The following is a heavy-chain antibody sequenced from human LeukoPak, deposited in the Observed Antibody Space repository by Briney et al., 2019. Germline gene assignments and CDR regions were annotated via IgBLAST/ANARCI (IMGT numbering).Heavy chain of an antibody. CDR2: ISNRISTI. Sequence: TGGSPRLSCAASGFTFSRYSMNWVRQAPGKGLEWVSYISNRISTIYYADSVKGRFTISRDNAKNSLYLQMNGLRDEDTAVYYCARDLDYYGSGNDYWGQGTLVTVSS. CDR3: ARDLDYYGSGNDY. CDR1: GFTFSRYS. J-gene: IGHJ4*02. V-gene: IGHV3-48*02. D-gene: IGHD3-10*01.